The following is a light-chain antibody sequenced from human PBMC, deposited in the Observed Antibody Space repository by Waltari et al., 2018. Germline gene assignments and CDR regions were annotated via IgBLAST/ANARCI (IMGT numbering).Light chain of an antibody. CDR2: DGS. V-gene: IGLV2-14*01. CDR3: SSQSSNDVVL. CDR1: SNDIGGYNS. J-gene: IGLJ2*01. Sequence: QSALTQPASVSGSPGQSVTIFCAGTSNDIGGYNSVSWYQEHPGQAPRVIIYDGSDRQAEVSDHCFGCTCGETACLTISGRQADDDADYYCSSQSSNDVVLFGGGTKLSVL.